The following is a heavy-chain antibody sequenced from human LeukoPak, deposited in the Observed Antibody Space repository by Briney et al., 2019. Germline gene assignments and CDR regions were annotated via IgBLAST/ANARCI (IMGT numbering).Heavy chain of an antibody. CDR3: ARGISLVVPAADY. J-gene: IGHJ4*02. CDR2: ISSSSSYI. D-gene: IGHD2-2*01. V-gene: IGHV3-21*01. Sequence: EALSLTCAVYGGSFSGYYWSWIRQPPGKGLEWVSSISSSSSYIYYADSVKGRFTISRDNAKNSLYLQMNSLRAEDTAVYYCARGISLVVPAADYWGQGTLVTVSS. CDR1: GGSFSGYY.